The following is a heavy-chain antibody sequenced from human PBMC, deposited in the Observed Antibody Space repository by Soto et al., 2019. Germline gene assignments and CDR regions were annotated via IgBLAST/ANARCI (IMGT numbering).Heavy chain of an antibody. D-gene: IGHD4-17*01. V-gene: IGHV3-33*01. Sequence: GGSLRLSCAASGFTFSSYGMHWVRQAPGKGLEWVAVIWYDGSNKYYADSVKGRFTISRDNSKNTLYLQMNSLRAEDTAVYYCARAPDYGDLDSHFDYWGQGTLVTVSS. J-gene: IGHJ4*02. CDR3: ARAPDYGDLDSHFDY. CDR1: GFTFSSYG. CDR2: IWYDGSNK.